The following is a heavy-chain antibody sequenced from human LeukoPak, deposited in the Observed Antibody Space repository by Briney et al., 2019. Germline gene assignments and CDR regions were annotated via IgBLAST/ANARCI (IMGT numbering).Heavy chain of an antibody. V-gene: IGHV1-69*04. CDR1: GGTFSSYA. CDR3: ARDHCSSTSCYRNWFDP. J-gene: IGHJ5*02. D-gene: IGHD2-2*01. CDR2: IIPILGIA. Sequence: ASVKVSCKASGGTFSSYAISWVRQAPGQGLEWMGRIIPILGIANYAQKFRGRVTITADKSTSTAYMELSSLRSEDTAVYYCARDHCSSTSCYRNWFDPWGQGTLVTVSS.